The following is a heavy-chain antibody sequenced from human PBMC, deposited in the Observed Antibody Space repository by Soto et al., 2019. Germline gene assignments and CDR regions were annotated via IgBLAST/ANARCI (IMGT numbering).Heavy chain of an antibody. V-gene: IGHV3-23*01. Sequence: EVQILEAGGGLVQPGGSLRLSCAASGFSFTNYGMSWVRQAPGKGLEWLSAIIGNGDTAYYADSVRGRFTISRDNSKNTLYLQLDDLGAEDTAIYYCAKDYDYGDSLPFDYWGQGTLVTVSS. CDR3: AKDYDYGDSLPFDY. CDR1: GFSFTNYG. J-gene: IGHJ4*02. D-gene: IGHD4-17*01. CDR2: IIGNGDTA.